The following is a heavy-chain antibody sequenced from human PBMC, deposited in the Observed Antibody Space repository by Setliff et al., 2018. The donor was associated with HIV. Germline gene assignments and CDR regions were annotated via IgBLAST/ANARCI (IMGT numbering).Heavy chain of an antibody. CDR3: ARSKISGSNHETYGFDV. CDR1: GGSFSGYY. V-gene: IGHV4-34*01. CDR2: INHSGSP. J-gene: IGHJ6*02. Sequence: SETLSLTCAVYGGSFSGYYWSWIRQPPGKGLEWIGEINHSGSPNYSPSLKSRVTISVDTSKNQFSVKLNSVTAADTAVYYCARSKISGSNHETYGFDVWGQGTTVTVSS. D-gene: IGHD1-26*01.